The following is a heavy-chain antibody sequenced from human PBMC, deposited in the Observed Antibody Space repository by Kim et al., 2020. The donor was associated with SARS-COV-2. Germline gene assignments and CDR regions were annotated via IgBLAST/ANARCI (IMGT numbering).Heavy chain of an antibody. D-gene: IGHD5-18*01. CDR1: GYTFTSYD. J-gene: IGHJ6*02. CDR2: MNPNSGNT. Sequence: ASVKVSCKASGYTFTSYDINWVRQATGQGLEWMGWMNPNSGNTGYAQKFQGRVTMTRNTSISTAYMELSSLRSEDTAVYYCAREMVTDYYYYYGMDVWGRVTTVTVS. V-gene: IGHV1-8*01. CDR3: AREMVTDYYYYYGMDV.